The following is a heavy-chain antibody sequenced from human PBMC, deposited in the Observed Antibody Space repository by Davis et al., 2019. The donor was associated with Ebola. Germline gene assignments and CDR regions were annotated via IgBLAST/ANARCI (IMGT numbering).Heavy chain of an antibody. CDR2: IRSKANSYAT. Sequence: GESLKISCAASGFTFSGSTMHWVRQASGKGLEWVGSIRSKANSYATAYAASVKGRFTISRDDSKNTAYLQMNSLKTEDTAVYYCTREVSRGDVWGQGTTVTVSS. V-gene: IGHV3-73*01. CDR1: GFTFSGST. J-gene: IGHJ6*02. D-gene: IGHD3-16*02. CDR3: TREVSRGDV.